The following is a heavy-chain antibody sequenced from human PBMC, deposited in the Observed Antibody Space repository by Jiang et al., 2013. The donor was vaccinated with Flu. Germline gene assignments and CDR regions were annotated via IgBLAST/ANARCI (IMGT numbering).Heavy chain of an antibody. Sequence: GGSLRLSCAASGFTFTSFAMSWVRQAPGKGLEWVAYVGGNGRETYYADSVTGRFTISKDISKNTLYLQMNSLQVADTAVYYCARAFCSGDNCFPDSWGQGALVTVSS. V-gene: IGHV3-23*01. CDR2: VGGNGRET. CDR3: ARAFCSGDNCFPDS. J-gene: IGHJ4*02. D-gene: IGHD2-21*01. CDR1: GFTFTSFA.